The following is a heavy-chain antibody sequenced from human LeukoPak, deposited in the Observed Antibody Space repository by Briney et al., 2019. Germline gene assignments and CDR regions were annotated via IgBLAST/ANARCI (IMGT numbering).Heavy chain of an antibody. CDR1: GFTFSSYG. D-gene: IGHD4-17*01. CDR3: ATLDYGIDRDAFDI. CDR2: IWYDGSNK. Sequence: GGSLRLSCAASGFTFSSYGMHWVRQAPGKGLEWVAVIWYDGSNKYYADSVKGRFTISRDNSKNTLYLQMNSLRAEDTAVYYCATLDYGIDRDAFDIWGQGRMVTVSS. J-gene: IGHJ3*02. V-gene: IGHV3-33*01.